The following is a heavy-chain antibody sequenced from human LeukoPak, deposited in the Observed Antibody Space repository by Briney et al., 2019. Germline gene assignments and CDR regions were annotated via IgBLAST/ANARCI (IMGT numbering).Heavy chain of an antibody. V-gene: IGHV1-2*02. CDR3: ARQGLYCSSTSCYRVLDY. CDR1: GYTFTCYY. D-gene: IGHD2-2*02. Sequence: ASVKVSCKASGYTFTCYYMHWVRQAPGQGLEWMGWINPNSGGTNYAQKFQGRVTMTRDTSISTAYMELSRLRSDDTAVYYCARQGLYCSSTSCYRVLDYWGQGTLVTVSP. CDR2: INPNSGGT. J-gene: IGHJ4*02.